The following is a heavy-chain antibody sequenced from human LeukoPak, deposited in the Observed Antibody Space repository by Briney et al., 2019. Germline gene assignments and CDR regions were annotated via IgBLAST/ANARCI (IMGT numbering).Heavy chain of an antibody. V-gene: IGHV1-69*13. Sequence: ASVKVSCKASGGTFRSFAINWVRQAPGKGLEWMGGIIPMINTPKYAQRFQGRVSITADESTSTGYMEVSSLRSEDTAVYYCAIFQGTYGDNDNDFWGQGTLVTVSS. CDR1: GGTFRSFA. D-gene: IGHD4-17*01. CDR2: IIPMINTP. CDR3: AIFQGTYGDNDNDF. J-gene: IGHJ4*02.